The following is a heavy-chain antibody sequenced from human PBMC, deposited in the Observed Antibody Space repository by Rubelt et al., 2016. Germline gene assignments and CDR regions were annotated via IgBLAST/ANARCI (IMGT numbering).Heavy chain of an antibody. CDR2: ISGSGGST. V-gene: IGHV3-23*01. Sequence: GGLAQPGGSLKISCVDSKFILAHYAMSWVRQVPGKGLEWVSAISGSGGSTYYADSVKGRFTISRDNSKNTLYLQMNSLRAEDTAVYYCAKDYYDSSGPPYFDYWGQGTLVTVSS. D-gene: IGHD3-22*01. J-gene: IGHJ4*02. CDR1: KFILAHYA. CDR3: AKDYYDSSGPPYFDY.